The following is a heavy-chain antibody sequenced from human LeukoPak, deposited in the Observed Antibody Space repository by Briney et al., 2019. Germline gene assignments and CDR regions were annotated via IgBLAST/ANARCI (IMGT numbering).Heavy chain of an antibody. Sequence: SETLSLTCTVSGGSISSYYWSWIRQPAGKGLEWIGRIYTSGSTNYNPSLKSRVTMSVDTSKNQFSLKLSSVTAVDTAVYYCARNYGSGEGGNWFDPWGQGTLVTVSS. CDR1: GGSISSYY. CDR2: IYTSGST. V-gene: IGHV4-4*07. D-gene: IGHD3-10*01. CDR3: ARNYGSGEGGNWFDP. J-gene: IGHJ5*02.